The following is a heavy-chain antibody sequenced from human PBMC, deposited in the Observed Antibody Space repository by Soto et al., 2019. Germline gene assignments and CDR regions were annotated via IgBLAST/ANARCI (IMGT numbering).Heavy chain of an antibody. CDR1: GFTFSSYE. J-gene: IGHJ6*02. V-gene: IGHV3-48*03. CDR2: ISSSGSTI. CDR3: ARLPRGRVIVATTPHYYYYYYGMDV. Sequence: GGSLRLSCAASGFTFSSYEMNWVRQAPGKGLEWVSYISSSGSTIYYADSVKGRFTISRDNAKNSLYLQMNSLRAEDTAVYYCARLPRGRVIVATTPHYYYYYYGMDVWGQGTTVPVSS. D-gene: IGHD5-12*01.